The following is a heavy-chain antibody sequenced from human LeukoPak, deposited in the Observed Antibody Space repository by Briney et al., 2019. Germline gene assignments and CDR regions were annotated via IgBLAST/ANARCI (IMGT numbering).Heavy chain of an antibody. CDR1: GFTFSSYS. V-gene: IGHV3-21*01. J-gene: IGHJ4*02. D-gene: IGHD3-22*01. Sequence: GGSLRLSCAASGFTFSSYSMNWVRQAPGKGLEWVSSIRSSASYINCADSVKGRFTISRDNAKNSLFLQMNSLRAEDTAIYYCARDSLTLIVGRQRRGLDYWGQGTLVTVSS. CDR3: ARDSLTLIVGRQRRGLDY. CDR2: IRSSASYI.